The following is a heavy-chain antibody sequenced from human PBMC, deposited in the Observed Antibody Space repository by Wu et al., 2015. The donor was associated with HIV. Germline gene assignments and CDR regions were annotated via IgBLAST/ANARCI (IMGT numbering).Heavy chain of an antibody. J-gene: IGHJ4*02. CDR3: AREVDYGDYVPNYFDY. D-gene: IGHD4-17*01. CDR1: GGTFSSYA. CDR2: IIPIFGTA. Sequence: QVQLVQSGAEVKKPGSSVKVSCKASGGTFSSYAISWVRQAPGQGLEWMGRIIPIFGTANYAQKFQGRVTITADESTSTAYMELSSLRSEDTAVYYCAREVDYGDYVPNYFDYWGQGTLVTVSS. V-gene: IGHV1-69*13.